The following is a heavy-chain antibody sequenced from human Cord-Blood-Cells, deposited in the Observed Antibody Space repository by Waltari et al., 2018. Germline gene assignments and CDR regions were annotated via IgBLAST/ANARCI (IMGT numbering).Heavy chain of an antibody. V-gene: IGHV3-74*01. CDR3: AAPEYRRNYYDFDY. Sequence: EVQLVESRGGLVQPGGSLRLSCAASGFTFSSYWMHWVRQAPGKGLVWVSRINMGGSSTSYADSGKGRFTNSIDNAKNTLDLQMNSLRAEDTAVYYCAAPEYRRNYYDFDYLGQGTLVTVS. D-gene: IGHD6-6*01. CDR2: INMGGSST. J-gene: IGHJ4*02. CDR1: GFTFSSYW.